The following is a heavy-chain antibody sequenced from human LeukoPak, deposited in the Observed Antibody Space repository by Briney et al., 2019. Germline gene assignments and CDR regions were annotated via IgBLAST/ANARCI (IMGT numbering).Heavy chain of an antibody. D-gene: IGHD4-17*01. J-gene: IGHJ4*02. CDR3: ARGGMFYGDYFSLGY. CDR1: GDSISSYY. Sequence: PSETLSLTCTVSGDSISSYYWSWLRQPPGKGLEWVGYIYYSGSTNYNPSLKSRVTISVGTSKNQFSLELSSVTAADTAVYYCARGGMFYGDYFSLGYWGQGTLVTVSS. V-gene: IGHV4-59*01. CDR2: IYYSGST.